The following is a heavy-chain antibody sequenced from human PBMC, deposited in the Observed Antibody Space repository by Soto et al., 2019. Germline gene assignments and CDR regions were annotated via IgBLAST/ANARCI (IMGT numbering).Heavy chain of an antibody. CDR2: VSGSGGRT. CDR3: EKAPVRSGGSCYLDY. D-gene: IGHD2-15*01. V-gene: IGHV3-23*01. J-gene: IGHJ4*02. Sequence: EVQLLESGGGLVQPGGSLRLSCAASGFTFSSYAMSWVRQAPGKGLEWVSAVSGSGGRTYYADSVKGRFTITRDNSKNTLYLQRNSLRAEDTAVYYCEKAPVRSGGSCYLDYWGQGTLVTVSS. CDR1: GFTFSSYA.